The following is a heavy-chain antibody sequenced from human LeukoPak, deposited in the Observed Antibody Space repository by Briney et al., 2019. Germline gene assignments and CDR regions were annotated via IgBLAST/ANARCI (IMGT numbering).Heavy chain of an antibody. D-gene: IGHD1-26*01. Sequence: ASVKVSCKASGYTFTSYDINWVRQATGQGLEWMGWMNPNSGNTGYAQKFQGRVTMTRNTSISTAYMELSSLRSEDTAVYYCARKQARVGAKVDPWGQGTLVTVSS. V-gene: IGHV1-8*01. CDR1: GYTFTSYD. J-gene: IGHJ5*02. CDR3: ARKQARVGAKVDP. CDR2: MNPNSGNT.